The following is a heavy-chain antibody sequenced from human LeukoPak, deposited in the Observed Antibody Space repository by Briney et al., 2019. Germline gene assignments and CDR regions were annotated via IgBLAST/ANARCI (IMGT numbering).Heavy chain of an antibody. CDR3: ARLARTAMVPYYFDY. CDR2: IYYSGGT. V-gene: IGHV4-59*08. J-gene: IGHJ4*02. D-gene: IGHD5-18*01. CDR1: GGSISSYY. Sequence: SETLSLTCTVSGGSISSYYWSWIRQPPGKGLEWIGYIYYSGGTNYNPSLKSRVTISVDTSKNQFSLKLSSVTAADTAVYYCARLARTAMVPYYFDYWGQGTLVTVSS.